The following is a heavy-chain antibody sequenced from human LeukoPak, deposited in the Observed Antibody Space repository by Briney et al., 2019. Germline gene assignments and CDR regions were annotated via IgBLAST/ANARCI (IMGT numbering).Heavy chain of an antibody. CDR3: AGDGYGDY. V-gene: IGHV1-2*02. Sequence: GSVKVSCKASGYIFSDYYMHWVRQAPGQGVEWMGWINPNSGGTNYAQKLQGRVTITRDTSISTAYMELSRLRSDDTAVYYCAGDGYGDYWGQGALVTVSS. J-gene: IGHJ4*02. D-gene: IGHD5-12*01. CDR1: GYIFSDYY. CDR2: INPNSGGT.